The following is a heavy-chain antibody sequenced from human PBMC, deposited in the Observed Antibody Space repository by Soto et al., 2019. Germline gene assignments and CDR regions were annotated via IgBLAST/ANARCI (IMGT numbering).Heavy chain of an antibody. CDR2: INHSGST. V-gene: IGHV4-34*01. J-gene: IGHJ6*03. D-gene: IGHD4-4*01. CDR1: GGSFSGYY. CDR3: AGRDSNWRYMEV. Sequence: PSETLSLTCAVYGGSFSGYYWSWIRQPPGKGLEWIGEINHSGSTNYNPSLKSRVTISVDTSKNQFSLKLSSVTAADTAVYYCAGRDSNWRYMEVWGKGTTVTVSS.